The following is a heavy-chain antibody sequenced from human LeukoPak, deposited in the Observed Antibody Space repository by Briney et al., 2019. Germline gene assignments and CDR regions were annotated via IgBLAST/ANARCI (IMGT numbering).Heavy chain of an antibody. CDR3: ASQSTTDYYYYGMDV. J-gene: IGHJ6*02. D-gene: IGHD1-26*01. CDR2: IYPGDSDT. CDR1: GYSFTSYW. V-gene: IGHV5-51*01. Sequence: GESLKISCKGSGYSFTSYWIGWVRQMPGKGLEWMGIIYPGDSDTRYSPSFQGQVTISADKSISTAYLQWSSLKASDTAMYYCASQSTTDYYYYGMDVWGQRTTVTVSS.